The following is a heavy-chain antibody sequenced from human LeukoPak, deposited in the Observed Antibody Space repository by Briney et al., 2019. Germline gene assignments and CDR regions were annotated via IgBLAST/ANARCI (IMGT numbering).Heavy chain of an antibody. V-gene: IGHV4-4*07. Sequence: PSETLSLTCTVSGGSFNYNYWSWIRQPAGKGLEWIGHIYTSGRTTYNPSLASRVTMSVDTSKNQFSLKLNSVTAADTAVYYCARRIASPYYFEDWGQGALVTVSS. J-gene: IGHJ4*02. CDR1: GGSFNYNY. CDR2: IYTSGRT. D-gene: IGHD6-13*01. CDR3: ARRIASPYYFED.